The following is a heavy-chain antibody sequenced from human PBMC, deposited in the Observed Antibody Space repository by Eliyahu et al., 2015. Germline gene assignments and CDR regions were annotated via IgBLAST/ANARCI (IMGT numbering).Heavy chain of an antibody. Sequence: QVQLQESGPGLVKPSETLSLTCXVSGGSISSYYWSWIRQPPGKGLEWIGYIYYSGSTNYNPSLKSRVTISVDTSKNQFSLKLSSVTAADTAVYYCARGRQLRFDYWGQGTLVTVSS. CDR3: ARGRQLRFDY. D-gene: IGHD4-11*01. CDR2: IYYSGST. CDR1: GGSISSYY. J-gene: IGHJ4*02. V-gene: IGHV4-59*01.